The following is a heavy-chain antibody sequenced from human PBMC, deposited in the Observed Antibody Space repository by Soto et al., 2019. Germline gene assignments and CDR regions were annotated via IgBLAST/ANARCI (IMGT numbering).Heavy chain of an antibody. V-gene: IGHV3-30-3*01. CDR1: GFTFSSYA. CDR3: ARDISYDSSGFHGPFDY. J-gene: IGHJ4*02. CDR2: ISYDGSNK. Sequence: PGGSLRLSCAASGFTFSSYAMHWVRQAPGKGLEWVAVISYDGSNKYYADSVKGRFTISRDNSKNTLYLQMNSLRAEDTAVYYCARDISYDSSGFHGPFDYWGQGTLVTVSS. D-gene: IGHD3-22*01.